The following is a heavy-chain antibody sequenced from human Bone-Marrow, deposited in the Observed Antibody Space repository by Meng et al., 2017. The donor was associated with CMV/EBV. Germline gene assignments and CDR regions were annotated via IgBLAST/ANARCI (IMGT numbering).Heavy chain of an antibody. CDR3: ARDRGGEAARRLFRYYGMDV. J-gene: IGHJ6*01. Sequence: ASAKVSCKASGYTFANYGITWVRQAPGQGLEWMGWIYAYNGNTNYALNLQERVTMTTDSSTSTAYMELASLIPDDTAVYYCARDRGGEAARRLFRYYGMDVWGPGTTVPVSS. CDR1: GYTFANYG. D-gene: IGHD6-6*01. V-gene: IGHV1-18*01. CDR2: IYAYNGNT.